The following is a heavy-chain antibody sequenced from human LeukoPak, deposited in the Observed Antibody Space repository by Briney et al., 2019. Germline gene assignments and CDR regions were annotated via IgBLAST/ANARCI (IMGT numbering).Heavy chain of an antibody. CDR1: GGSISSGDYY. Sequence: SETLSLTCTVSGGSISSGDYYWSWIRQPPGKGLEWIGYIYYSGSTYYNPSLKSRVTISVDTSKNQFSLKLSSVNAADTAVYYCAREGYSGYGKGAFDIWGQGTMVTVSS. CDR3: AREGYSGYGKGAFDI. CDR2: IYYSGST. D-gene: IGHD5-12*01. J-gene: IGHJ3*02. V-gene: IGHV4-30-4*01.